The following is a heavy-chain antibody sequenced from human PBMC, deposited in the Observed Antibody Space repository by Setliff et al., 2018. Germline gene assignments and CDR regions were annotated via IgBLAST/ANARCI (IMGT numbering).Heavy chain of an antibody. CDR2: IYIGGNA. J-gene: IGHJ6*03. CDR3: AREQWLDPPGYYYMDV. D-gene: IGHD6-19*01. Sequence: SETLSLTCTVSGGSISSYYWSWIRQPAGKGLEWIGHIYIGGNANYNPSLKSRVTMSIDTSKNQFSLKLNSVTAADMAVYYCAREQWLDPPGYYYMDVWAKGTKVTVSS. V-gene: IGHV4-4*07. CDR1: GGSISSYY.